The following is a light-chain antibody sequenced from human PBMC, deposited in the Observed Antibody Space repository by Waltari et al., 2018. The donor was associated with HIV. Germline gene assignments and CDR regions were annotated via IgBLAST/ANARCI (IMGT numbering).Light chain of an antibody. CDR3: QTWDNNFYV. CDR1: QLGTKY. V-gene: IGLV3-1*01. J-gene: IGLJ1*01. Sequence: SYDLTQPPSVSVSPGQTATITCSADQLGTKYIWWYHQKLGQYPGFGIYHDSKRPPGIPERFSGSSSGHTATLTISETQTVDEADYYCQTWDNNFYVFGTGTKVTVL. CDR2: HDS.